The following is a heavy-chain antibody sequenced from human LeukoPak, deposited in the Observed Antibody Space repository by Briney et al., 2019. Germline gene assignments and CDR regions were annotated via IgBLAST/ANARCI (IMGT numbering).Heavy chain of an antibody. CDR2: ISYDGSNK. CDR3: ARARSIVGATSY. J-gene: IGHJ4*02. V-gene: IGHV3-30*04. Sequence: GGSLRLSCAASGFTFSSYAMHWVRQAPGKGLEWVAVISYDGSNKYYADSVKGRFTISRDNSKNTLYLQMNSLRAEDTAVYYCARARSIVGATSYWGQGTLVTVSS. CDR1: GFTFSSYA. D-gene: IGHD1-26*01.